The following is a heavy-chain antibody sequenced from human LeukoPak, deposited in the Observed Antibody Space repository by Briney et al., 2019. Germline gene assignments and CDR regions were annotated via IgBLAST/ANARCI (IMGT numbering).Heavy chain of an antibody. CDR1: GFIVGNNY. D-gene: IGHD6-13*01. V-gene: IGHV3-53*01. CDR3: ARDAPQVPAAGVLAS. J-gene: IGHJ5*02. Sequence: GGSLRLSCAASGFIVGNNYVTWVRQAPGKGLEWVSSIYGGGATYYADSVKGRFTFSRDISKNTLYLQMNGLRTEDTAMYYCARDAPQVPAAGVLASWGQGTLVTVSS. CDR2: IYGGGAT.